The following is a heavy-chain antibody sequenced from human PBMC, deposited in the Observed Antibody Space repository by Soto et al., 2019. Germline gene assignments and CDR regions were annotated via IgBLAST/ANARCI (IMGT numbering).Heavy chain of an antibody. V-gene: IGHV3-30-3*01. CDR2: ISYDGSNK. Sequence: QVQLVESGGGVVQPGRSLRLSCAASGFTFSSYAMHWVRQAPGKGLEWVAVISYDGSNKYYADSVKGRFTISRDNSKNSLYMQMNSLRAEDTAVYYCASLPGGYCVGDFYLNNHWGQVTMVTVTS. CDR3: ASLPGGYCVGDFYLNNH. D-gene: IGHD2-21*02. J-gene: IGHJ1*01. CDR1: GFTFSSYA.